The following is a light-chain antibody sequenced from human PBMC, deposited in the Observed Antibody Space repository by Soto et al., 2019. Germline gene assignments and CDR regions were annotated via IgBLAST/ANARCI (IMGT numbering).Light chain of an antibody. CDR2: VAS. Sequence: IQMTQSPSSLSASVGERVTITCRASQVIKNDLSWYQQRPGRDPKLLIYVASSLQSGVPSRFSGSGSGTDFTLTISSLQPEDFATYHCQQSYSNSWTFGQGTKVDIK. J-gene: IGKJ1*01. V-gene: IGKV1-39*01. CDR1: QVIKND. CDR3: QQSYSNSWT.